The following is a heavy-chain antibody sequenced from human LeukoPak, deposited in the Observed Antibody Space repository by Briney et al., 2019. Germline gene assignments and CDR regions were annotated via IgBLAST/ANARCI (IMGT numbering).Heavy chain of an antibody. CDR1: GFTFSSYA. D-gene: IGHD2-2*01. Sequence: PGGSLRLSCAASGFTFSSYAMSWVRQAPGKGLEWVSAISGSGGGTYYADSVKGRFTISRDNSMNTLYLQMNSLRAEDTAVYYCARGPLHVVVPAATWFDPWGQGILVTVSS. CDR3: ARGPLHVVVPAATWFDP. V-gene: IGHV3-23*01. J-gene: IGHJ5*02. CDR2: ISGSGGGT.